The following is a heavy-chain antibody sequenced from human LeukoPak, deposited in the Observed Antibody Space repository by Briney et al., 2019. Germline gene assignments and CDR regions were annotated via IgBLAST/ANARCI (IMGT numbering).Heavy chain of an antibody. V-gene: IGHV3-30*02. Sequence: GGSLRLSCSASGFTFSDYGMHWVRQAPGKGLEWVAFIWYDGSNKYYADSVKGRFTISRDNSKNTLYLQMNSLRAEDMALYYCAREYCSNGVCYKRFDYWGQGTLVTVSS. CDR1: GFTFSDYG. CDR3: AREYCSNGVCYKRFDY. J-gene: IGHJ4*02. CDR2: IWYDGSNK. D-gene: IGHD2-8*01.